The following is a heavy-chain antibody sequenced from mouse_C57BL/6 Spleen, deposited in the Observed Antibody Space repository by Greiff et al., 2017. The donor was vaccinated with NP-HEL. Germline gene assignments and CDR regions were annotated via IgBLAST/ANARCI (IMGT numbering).Heavy chain of an antibody. D-gene: IGHD3-2*02. CDR3: ARGGSGRFAY. Sequence: QVQLQQPGAELVKPGASVKLSCKASGYTFTSYWMHWVKQRPGQGLEWIGMIHPNSGSTNYNEKFKRKATLTVDKSSSTAYMQLSSLTSEDSAVYYCARGGSGRFAYWGQGTLVTVSA. V-gene: IGHV1-64*01. J-gene: IGHJ3*01. CDR1: GYTFTSYW. CDR2: IHPNSGST.